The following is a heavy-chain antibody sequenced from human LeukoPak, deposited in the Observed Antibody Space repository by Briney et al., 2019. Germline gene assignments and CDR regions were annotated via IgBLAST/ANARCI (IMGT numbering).Heavy chain of an antibody. CDR2: ITYDGYYK. D-gene: IGHD3-9*01. CDR3: ARDKRGYFDPNWFDP. J-gene: IGHJ5*02. V-gene: IGHV3-30*03. CDR1: GFTFSSYG. Sequence: PGGSLRLSCAASGFTFSSYGMYWVRQAPGKGLECVSVITYDGYYKYYADSVKGRFTISSDNSKNTLFLQMNSLRAEDTAVYYCARDKRGYFDPNWFDPWGQGTLVTVSS.